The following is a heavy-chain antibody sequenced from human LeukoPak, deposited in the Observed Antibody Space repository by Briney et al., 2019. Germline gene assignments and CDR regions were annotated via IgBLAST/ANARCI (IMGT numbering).Heavy chain of an antibody. CDR3: ARGLGRSSWKHYFDY. CDR1: GGSISSSNW. D-gene: IGHD6-13*01. Sequence: SGTLSLTCAVSGGSISSSNWWSWVRQPPGKGLEWIGEIYHSGSTNYNPSLKSRVTISVDKSKNQFSLKLSSVTAADTAVYYCARGLGRSSWKHYFDYWGQGTLVTVSS. CDR2: IYHSGST. V-gene: IGHV4-4*02. J-gene: IGHJ4*02.